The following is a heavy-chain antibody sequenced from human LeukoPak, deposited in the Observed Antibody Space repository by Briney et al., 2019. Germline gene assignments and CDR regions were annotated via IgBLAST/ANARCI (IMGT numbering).Heavy chain of an antibody. CDR1: GFTFDDYA. D-gene: IGHD5-24*01. CDR2: ISWDGGST. J-gene: IGHJ4*02. Sequence: GGFLRLSCAASGFTFDDYAMHWVRQVPGKGLEWVSPISWDGGSTYYADSVKGRFTISRDNIKNSLYLQMKSLRAEDTALYYCAKDSGDLQLPGNYFDYWGQGTLVTVSS. CDR3: AKDSGDLQLPGNYFDY. V-gene: IGHV3-43D*03.